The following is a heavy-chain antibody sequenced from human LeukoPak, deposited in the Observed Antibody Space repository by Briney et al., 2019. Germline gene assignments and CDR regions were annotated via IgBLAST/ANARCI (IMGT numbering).Heavy chain of an antibody. V-gene: IGHV3-23*01. J-gene: IGHJ3*02. D-gene: IGHD3-3*01. CDR2: ISGSGGST. Sequence: GGSLRLSCAASGFTFSSYGMHWVRQAPGKGLEWVSAISGSGGSTYYADSVKGRFTISRDNSKNTLYLQMNSLRAEDTAVYYCAKTGIRFLEWLSPENAFDIWGQGTMVTVSS. CDR1: GFTFSSYG. CDR3: AKTGIRFLEWLSPENAFDI.